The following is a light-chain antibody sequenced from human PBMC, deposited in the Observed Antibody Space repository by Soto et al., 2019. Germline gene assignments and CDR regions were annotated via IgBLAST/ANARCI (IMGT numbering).Light chain of an antibody. V-gene: IGKV3-15*01. CDR1: QSVSGN. CDR2: GAS. CDR3: QQYNNWLIT. Sequence: EIVMTQSPATLSVSPGERATLSCRASQSVSGNLAWYQQNPGQAPSLLIYGASTRATGLPARFSGSGSGTEFTLTISSLQSEDFAVYYCQQYNNWLITFGQGTRLEIK. J-gene: IGKJ5*01.